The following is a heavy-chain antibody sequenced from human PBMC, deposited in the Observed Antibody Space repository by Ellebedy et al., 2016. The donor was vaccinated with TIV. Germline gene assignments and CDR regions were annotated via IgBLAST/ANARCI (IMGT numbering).Heavy chain of an antibody. V-gene: IGHV3-11*01. CDR2: ISYSGDLM. D-gene: IGHD6-13*01. Sequence: GESLKISCAASGFTFSGYYMSWFRQAPGKGPEWVSYISYSGDLMYYADSAKGRFTTSRDNAENSLYLQMNSLRAEDTAVYYCARLGVIAAAGASDYWGQGTLVIVSS. CDR3: ARLGVIAAAGASDY. J-gene: IGHJ4*02. CDR1: GFTFSGYY.